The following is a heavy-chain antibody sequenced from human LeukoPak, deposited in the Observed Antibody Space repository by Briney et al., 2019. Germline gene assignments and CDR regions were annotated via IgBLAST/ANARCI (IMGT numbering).Heavy chain of an antibody. D-gene: IGHD6-13*01. Sequence: PGGSLRLSCAASGFTFSNYAMSWVRQAPGKGLEWVSTISNSGGSTYYADSVKGRFTISRDNSKNTLYLQMNSLRAEDTAVYYCAKQFIAAPDAFDIWGQGTMVTVSS. CDR2: ISNSGGST. V-gene: IGHV3-23*01. J-gene: IGHJ3*02. CDR3: AKQFIAAPDAFDI. CDR1: GFTFSNYA.